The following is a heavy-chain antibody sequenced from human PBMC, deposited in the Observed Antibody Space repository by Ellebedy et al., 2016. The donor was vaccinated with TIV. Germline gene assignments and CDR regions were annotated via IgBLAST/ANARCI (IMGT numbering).Heavy chain of an antibody. J-gene: IGHJ6*02. CDR1: GGSVSSGSYY. CDR3: ARFTFTMGGVGDYYGMDV. CDR2: IYYSGST. V-gene: IGHV4-61*01. Sequence: SETLSLXXTVSGGSVSSGSYYWGWIRQPPGKGLEWIGYIYYSGSTNYNPSLKSRVTISVDTSKNQFSLKLSSVTAADTAVYYCARFTFTMGGVGDYYGMDVWGQGTTVTVSS. D-gene: IGHD3-10*01.